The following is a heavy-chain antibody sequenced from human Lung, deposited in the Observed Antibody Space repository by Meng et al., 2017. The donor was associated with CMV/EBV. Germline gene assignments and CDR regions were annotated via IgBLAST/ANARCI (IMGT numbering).Heavy chain of an antibody. Sequence: AEVKEPGATVKVSCKASGYTFTSYDSNWVRQATGQGLEWMGWMNPNSGNTGYAQKFQGRVTMTRNTSISTAYMELSSLRSEDTAVYYCARGYCSGGSCPVFDPWGQGTLVTVSS. CDR1: GYTFTSYD. V-gene: IGHV1-8*01. CDR3: ARGYCSGGSCPVFDP. CDR2: MNPNSGNT. J-gene: IGHJ5*02. D-gene: IGHD2-15*01.